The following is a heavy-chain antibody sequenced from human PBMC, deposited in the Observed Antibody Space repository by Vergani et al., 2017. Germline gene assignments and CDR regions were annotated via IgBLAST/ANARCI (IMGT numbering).Heavy chain of an antibody. V-gene: IGHV4-31*11. CDR2: IYYSGST. CDR1: GGSISSGGYY. D-gene: IGHD2-15*01. CDR3: ARGRVRGMVVVAAYYFDY. Sequence: QLQLQESGSGLVKPSQTLSLTCAVSGGSISSGGYYWSWIRQHPGKGLEWIGYIYYSGSTYYNPSLKSRVTISVDTSKNQFSLKLSSVTAADTAVYYCARGRVRGMVVVAAYYFDYWGQGTLVTVSS. J-gene: IGHJ4*02.